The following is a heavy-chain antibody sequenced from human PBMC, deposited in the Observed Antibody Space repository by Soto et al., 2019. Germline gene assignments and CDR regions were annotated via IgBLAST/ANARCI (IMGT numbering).Heavy chain of an antibody. Sequence: QVQLQESGPGLVKPSQTLSLTCTVSGGSISTGGYYWNWIRQHPGKGLEWIGYFYYSGSTYYNPSLQSRVTISVNTSTNQFSLKLSSVTAADTTVYYCARSVFPWGQGTLVTVSS. V-gene: IGHV4-31*03. J-gene: IGHJ5*02. CDR2: FYYSGST. CDR1: GGSISTGGYY. CDR3: ARSVFP.